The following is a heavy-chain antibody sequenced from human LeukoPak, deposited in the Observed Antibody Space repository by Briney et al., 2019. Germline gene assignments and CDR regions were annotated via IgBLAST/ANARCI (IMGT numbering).Heavy chain of an antibody. J-gene: IGHJ4*02. CDR1: GYTFTSYY. D-gene: IGHD2-15*01. V-gene: IGHV1-46*01. CDR3: ARVDCSGGSCYSRPYNY. Sequence: ASVKVSCKASGYTFTSYYMHWVRQAPGQGLGWMGIINPSGGSTSYAQKFQGRVTMTRDTSTSTVYMELSSLRSEDTAVYYCARVDCSGGSCYSRPYNYWGQGTLVTVSS. CDR2: INPSGGST.